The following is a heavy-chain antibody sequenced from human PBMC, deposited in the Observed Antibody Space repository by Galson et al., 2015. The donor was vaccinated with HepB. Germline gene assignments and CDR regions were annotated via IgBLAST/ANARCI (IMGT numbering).Heavy chain of an antibody. CDR3: VRDNMGRIAAAVPNWFDP. CDR1: GGTFSSYG. D-gene: IGHD6-13*01. Sequence: SVKVSCKASGGTFSSYGISWVRQAPGQGLEWMGGIIPTFGIANYAQKFQGRVTITADESTSTAYMELSSLRSEDTAVYYCVRDNMGRIAAAVPNWFDPWGQGNLVTVSS. J-gene: IGHJ5*02. CDR2: IIPTFGIA. V-gene: IGHV1-69*13.